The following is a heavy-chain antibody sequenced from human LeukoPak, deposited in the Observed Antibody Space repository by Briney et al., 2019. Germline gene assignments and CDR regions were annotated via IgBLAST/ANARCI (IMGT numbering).Heavy chain of an antibody. Sequence: ASVKVSCKASGYTFTSYYMHWVRQAPGQGLEWMGIINPSGGSTSYAQKFQGRVTMTRDTSTSTVYMELSSLRSEDTAVYYCAGSEMALGEQQLPRLLYFQHWGQGTLVTVSS. D-gene: IGHD6-13*01. V-gene: IGHV1-46*01. CDR2: INPSGGST. J-gene: IGHJ1*01. CDR3: AGSEMALGEQQLPRLLYFQH. CDR1: GYTFTSYY.